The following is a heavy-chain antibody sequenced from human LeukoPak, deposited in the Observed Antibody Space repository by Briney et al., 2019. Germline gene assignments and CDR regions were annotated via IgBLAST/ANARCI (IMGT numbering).Heavy chain of an antibody. Sequence: GGSLRLSCAASGLTFSSYAMSWVRQAPGKGLEWVSVISSSGGSTYYADSVKDRFTISRDNSKNTLYLQMNSLTAEDTAVYYCVKGEAAAGTSSWFDPWGQGTLVSASS. CDR2: ISSSGGST. J-gene: IGHJ5*02. D-gene: IGHD6-13*01. V-gene: IGHV3-23*01. CDR3: VKGEAAAGTSSWFDP. CDR1: GLTFSSYA.